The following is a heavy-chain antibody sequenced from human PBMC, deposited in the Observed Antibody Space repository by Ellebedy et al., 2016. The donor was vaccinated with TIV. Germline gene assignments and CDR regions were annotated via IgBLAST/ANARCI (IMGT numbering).Heavy chain of an antibody. CDR2: VNSDGSST. D-gene: IGHD6-25*01. CDR3: ACSAVHY. CDR1: GFTFSSYW. J-gene: IGHJ4*02. Sequence: GESLKISCAASGFTFSSYWMHWVRQAPGKGLVWVSRVNSDGSSTSYADSVKGRFTSSRDNAKNTLYLQMNSLRVEDTAVYYCACSAVHYWGQGTLVTVSS. V-gene: IGHV3-74*01.